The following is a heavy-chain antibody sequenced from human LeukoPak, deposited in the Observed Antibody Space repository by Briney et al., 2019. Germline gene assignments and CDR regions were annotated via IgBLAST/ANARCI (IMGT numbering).Heavy chain of an antibody. V-gene: IGHV4-59*12. CDR1: GGSISSYY. CDR3: ARGGDYGDYVFHY. D-gene: IGHD4-17*01. J-gene: IGHJ4*02. Sequence: SETLSLTCTVSGGSISSYYWSWIRQPPGKGLEWIGYIYYSGSTNYNPSLKGRVTISVDTSKNQFSLKLYSVTAADTAVYYCARGGDYGDYVFHYWGQGTLVTVSS. CDR2: IYYSGST.